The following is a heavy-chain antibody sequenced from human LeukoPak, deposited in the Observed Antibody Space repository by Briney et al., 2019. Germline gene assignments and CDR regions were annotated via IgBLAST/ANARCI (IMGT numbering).Heavy chain of an antibody. Sequence: GVSLRLSCAASGFSVRTTYMSWVRQAPGKGLEWVSYISSSGSTIYYADSVKGRFTISRDNAKNSLYLQMNSLRAEDTAVYYCAELGITMIGGVWGKGTTVTISS. V-gene: IGHV3-11*04. J-gene: IGHJ6*04. CDR1: GFSVRTTY. CDR2: ISSSGSTI. D-gene: IGHD3-10*02. CDR3: AELGITMIGGV.